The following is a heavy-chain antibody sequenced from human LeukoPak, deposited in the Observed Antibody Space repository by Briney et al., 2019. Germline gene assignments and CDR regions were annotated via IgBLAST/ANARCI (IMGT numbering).Heavy chain of an antibody. D-gene: IGHD3-10*01. V-gene: IGHV1-2*02. CDR3: ARDRLPMVRGSYHTPGVWFDP. CDR1: GYTFAAYY. CDR2: IRPNSGVT. Sequence: ASVKVSCKASGYTFAAYYMYWVRQAPGQGLEWMGWIRPNSGVTNYTQKFQGRVTMTRDTSISTAYMELSRLRSDDTAVYYCARDRLPMVRGSYHTPGVWFDPWGQGTLVTVSS. J-gene: IGHJ5*02.